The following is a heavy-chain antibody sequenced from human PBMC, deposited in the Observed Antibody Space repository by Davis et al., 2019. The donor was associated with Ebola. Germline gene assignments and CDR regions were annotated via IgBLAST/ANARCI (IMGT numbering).Heavy chain of an antibody. Sequence: GGSLRLSCAASGFTLSDYYMTWVRQAPGKGLEWVGRIKSKTDGGTTDYAAPVKGRFTISRDDSKNTLYLQMNSLKTEDTAVYYCTTDRYYDYVWGSYRLIYYFDYWGQGTLVTVSS. J-gene: IGHJ4*02. V-gene: IGHV3-15*01. D-gene: IGHD3-16*02. CDR1: GFTLSDYY. CDR3: TTDRYYDYVWGSYRLIYYFDY. CDR2: IKSKTDGGTT.